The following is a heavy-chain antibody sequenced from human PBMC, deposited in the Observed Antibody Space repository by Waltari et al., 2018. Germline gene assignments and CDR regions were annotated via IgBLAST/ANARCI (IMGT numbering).Heavy chain of an antibody. Sequence: QLQQSGPGLVKPSESLSLTCAVSGDSMSSTYFWSWVRQSPGKGLEWIGQVHRSGRTNANPSLASRVTMSISTSNSQFSLKVPSPTAADTAIYYCARDRGRGLYLDSWGQGILVTVSP. CDR1: GDSMSSTYF. D-gene: IGHD2-15*01. CDR2: VHRSGRT. CDR3: ARDRGRGLYLDS. V-gene: IGHV4-4*02. J-gene: IGHJ4*02.